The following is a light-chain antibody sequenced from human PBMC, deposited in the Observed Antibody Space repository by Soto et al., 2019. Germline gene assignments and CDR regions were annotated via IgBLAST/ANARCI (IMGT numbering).Light chain of an antibody. J-gene: IGLJ2*01. CDR2: SDS. V-gene: IGLV1-44*01. CDR3: AAWDGPLSGPYVV. CDR1: SSNIGRNT. Sequence: QSVLAQPPSASGTPGQRVTISCSGSSSNIGRNTVSWYQHLPGAAPKLLIYSDSQRPSGVPDRFSGSKSGTSASLAISGLQSEDEADYYCAAWDGPLSGPYVVFGGGTRVTAL.